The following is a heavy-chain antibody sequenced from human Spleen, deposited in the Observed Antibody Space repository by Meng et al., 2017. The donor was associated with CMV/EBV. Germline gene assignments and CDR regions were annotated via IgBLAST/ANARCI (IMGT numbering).Heavy chain of an antibody. CDR3: ARGSDSSGYYYT. V-gene: IGHV1-69*05. J-gene: IGHJ4*02. CDR1: GGTFSSSA. CDR2: IIPIFGTS. Sequence: SVKVSCKASGGTFSSSAISWVRQAPGQGLEWMGGIIPIFGTSNYAQKFQGRVTITTDESTSIAYMDLSSLRSEDTAVYYCARGSDSSGYYYTWGQGTLVTVSS. D-gene: IGHD3-22*01.